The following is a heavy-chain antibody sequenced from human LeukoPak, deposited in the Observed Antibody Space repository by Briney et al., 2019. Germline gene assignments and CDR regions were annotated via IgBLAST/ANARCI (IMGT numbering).Heavy chain of an antibody. J-gene: IGHJ4*02. CDR2: ISAYNGNT. D-gene: IGHD1-14*01. CDR3: ARGGTGVHPFDY. CDR1: GGTFSSYA. V-gene: IGHV1-18*01. Sequence: ASVKVSCKASGGTFSSYAISWVRQAPGQGLEWMGWISAYNGNTNYAQKLQGRVTMTTDTSTSTAYMELRSLRSDDTAVYYCARGGTGVHPFDYWGQGTLVTVSS.